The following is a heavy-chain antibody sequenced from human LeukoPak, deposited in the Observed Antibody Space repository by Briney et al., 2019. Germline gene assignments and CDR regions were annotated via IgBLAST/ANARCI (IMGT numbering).Heavy chain of an antibody. CDR2: INHSGST. D-gene: IGHD2-2*01. Sequence: SETLFLTCAVYGGSFSCYYWRWLRQPPGKGLEWTGEINHSGSTNYNPSLKSRVTISVDTSKNQFSLKLSSVTAADPAVYYCARGPSLGYCSSSSCFGEYFQPWGQGTLVTVSS. J-gene: IGHJ1*01. CDR1: GGSFSCYY. CDR3: ARGPSLGYCSSSSCFGEYFQP. V-gene: IGHV4-34*01.